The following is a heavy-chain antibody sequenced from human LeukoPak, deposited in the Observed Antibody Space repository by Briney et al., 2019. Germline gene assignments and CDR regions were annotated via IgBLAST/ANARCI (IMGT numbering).Heavy chain of an antibody. Sequence: ASVKVSCKASGYTFTSYGISWVRQAPGQGLEWMGWMNPNSGNTGYAQKFQGRVTMTRNTSISTAYMELSSLRSEDTAVYYCARATTYSSSWYYYYYYMDVWGKGTTVTISS. CDR1: GYTFTSYG. CDR2: MNPNSGNT. D-gene: IGHD6-13*01. CDR3: ARATTYSSSWYYYYYYMDV. V-gene: IGHV1-8*02. J-gene: IGHJ6*03.